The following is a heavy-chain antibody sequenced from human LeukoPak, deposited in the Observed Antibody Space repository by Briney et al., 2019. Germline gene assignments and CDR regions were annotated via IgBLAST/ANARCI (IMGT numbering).Heavy chain of an antibody. CDR3: ARAPLTAAVGSYYFDY. J-gene: IGHJ4*02. Sequence: PSETLSLTCAVYGGSFSGYYWSWIRQPPGKGLEWIGEINHSGSTNYNPSLKSRVTISVDTSKNQFSLKLSSVTAADTAVYYCARAPLTAAVGSYYFDYWGQGTLVTVSS. CDR2: INHSGST. CDR1: GGSFSGYY. D-gene: IGHD6-13*01. V-gene: IGHV4-34*01.